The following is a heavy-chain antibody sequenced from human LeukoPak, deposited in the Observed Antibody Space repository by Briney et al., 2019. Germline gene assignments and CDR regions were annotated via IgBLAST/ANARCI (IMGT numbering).Heavy chain of an antibody. J-gene: IGHJ4*02. D-gene: IGHD6-6*01. Sequence: GGSLRLSCAASGFSVTSNHMNWVRQAPGKGLEWVSIIYTGGTTHYADSLNDRFTISRDDSINTLYLQMNSLRAEDTAVYYCARDSSSYYFDYGGQGTRVPVSS. V-gene: IGHV3-66*01. CDR1: GFSVTSNH. CDR3: ARDSSSYYFDY. CDR2: IYTGGTT.